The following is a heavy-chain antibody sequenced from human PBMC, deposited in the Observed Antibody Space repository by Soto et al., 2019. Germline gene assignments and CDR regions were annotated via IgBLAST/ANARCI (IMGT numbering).Heavy chain of an antibody. CDR2: ISGSGIST. D-gene: IGHD4-4*01. CDR3: VKPPVITASYYYYDMDV. Sequence: GGSLRLSCAASGFTFSTYPMSWVRQAPGKGLEWVSGISGSGISTYYTDSVKGRFTISRDNSKNTVFLQMNSLRDEDTAVYYCVKPPVITASYYYYDMDVWGQGTTVTVSS. CDR1: GFTFSTYP. V-gene: IGHV3-23*01. J-gene: IGHJ6*02.